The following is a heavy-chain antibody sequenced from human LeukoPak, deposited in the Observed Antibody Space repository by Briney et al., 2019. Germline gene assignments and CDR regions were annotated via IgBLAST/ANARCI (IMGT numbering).Heavy chain of an antibody. Sequence: SVKVSCKASGYIFTGYGITWVRQAPGQGLEWMGGIIPIFGTANYAQKFQGRVTITTDESTSTAYMELSSLRSEDTAGYYCASSRAPYYYDSSGYPTNFDYWGQGTLVTVSS. CDR3: ASSRAPYYYDSSGYPTNFDY. CDR1: GYIFTGYG. D-gene: IGHD3-22*01. V-gene: IGHV1-69*05. CDR2: IIPIFGTA. J-gene: IGHJ4*02.